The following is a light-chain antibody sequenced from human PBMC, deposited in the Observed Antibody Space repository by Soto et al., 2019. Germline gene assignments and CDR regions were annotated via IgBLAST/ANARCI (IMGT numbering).Light chain of an antibody. CDR3: SSYTSSSPNV. CDR2: DVS. V-gene: IGLV2-14*01. CDR1: SSDVGGYNY. J-gene: IGLJ1*01. Sequence: QSVLTQPASVSGSPGQSITISCTGTSSDVGGYNYVSWYQQHPGKAPKLMIYDVSNRPSGVSNRFSGSKSGNTAYLTISVLQAEDEADYYCSSYTSSSPNVFGTGTEVTVL.